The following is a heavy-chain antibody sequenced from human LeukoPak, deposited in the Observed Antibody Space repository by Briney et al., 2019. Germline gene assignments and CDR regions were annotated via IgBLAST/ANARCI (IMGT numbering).Heavy chain of an antibody. CDR2: ISSSSSYI. CDR1: GFTFSRST. V-gene: IGHV3-21*04. CDR3: ARNLWFGELSWFDP. J-gene: IGHJ5*02. Sequence: GGSLRLSCTASGFTFSRSTMNWVRQAPRKGLEWVSSISSSSSYIHYADSVKGRFTIPRDNAKRSVYLQMNSLRAEDTAVYYCARNLWFGELSWFDPWGQGTLVTVSS. D-gene: IGHD3-10*01.